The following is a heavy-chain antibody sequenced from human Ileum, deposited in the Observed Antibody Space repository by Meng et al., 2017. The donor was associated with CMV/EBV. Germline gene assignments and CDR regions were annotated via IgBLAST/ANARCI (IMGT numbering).Heavy chain of an antibody. CDR2: INAKSDRT. J-gene: IGHJ6*02. D-gene: IGHD3-3*01. CDR1: ADTFTDYS. Sequence: ASALVSCKASADTFTDYSIHWVRQPPGQGLEWMGWINAKSDRTNYAQKSQGRVTMTRDTSISTAYMELSRLRSDDTAVYYCARDREKRVSSYYEFWSGTNQGYYYYGMDVWGQGTTVTVSS. CDR3: ARDREKRVSSYYEFWSGTNQGYYYYGMDV. V-gene: IGHV1-2*02.